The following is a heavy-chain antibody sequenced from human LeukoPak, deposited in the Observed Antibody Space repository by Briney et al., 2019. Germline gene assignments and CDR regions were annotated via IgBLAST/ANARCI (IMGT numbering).Heavy chain of an antibody. D-gene: IGHD2-15*01. J-gene: IGHJ5*02. CDR2: IYYSGST. Sequence: PSETLSLTCTVSGGSISSYYWSWIRQPPGKGLEWIGYIYYSGSTNYNPSLKSRVTISVDTSKNQFSLKLSSVTAADTAVYYCASQGAFVVVVAATGWFDPWGQGTLVTVSS. V-gene: IGHV4-59*08. CDR1: GGSISSYY. CDR3: ASQGAFVVVVAATGWFDP.